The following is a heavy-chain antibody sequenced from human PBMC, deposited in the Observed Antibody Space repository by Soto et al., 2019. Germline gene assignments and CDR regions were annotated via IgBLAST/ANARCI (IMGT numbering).Heavy chain of an antibody. CDR1: GFTVGSNH. CDR2: IFNDGST. Sequence: EVQLVESGGGLTQPGGSLTLSCVVSGFTVGSNHVTWVRQATGKGLQWVSAIFNDGSTYYADSVKGRFTISRDTSKNAVFLQMNSLRVDDTAVYFCAGYGGYSVWGQGTLVTVSS. J-gene: IGHJ4*02. CDR3: AGYGGYSV. D-gene: IGHD2-2*03. V-gene: IGHV3-53*01.